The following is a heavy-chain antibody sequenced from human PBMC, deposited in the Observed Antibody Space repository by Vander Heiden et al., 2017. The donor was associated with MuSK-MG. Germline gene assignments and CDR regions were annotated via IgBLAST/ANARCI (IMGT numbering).Heavy chain of an antibody. CDR3: ARDAYFYDGSGYQNAFDI. J-gene: IGHJ3*02. Sequence: QVQLVQSGAEVKKPGASVKVSCKASGYTFTGYYLHWVRQAPGQGLEWMGWINPNSGGTNYAQNFQGRVTMTRDTSISTAYMELSRLRSDDTAVYDCARDAYFYDGSGYQNAFDIWGQGTMVTVSS. D-gene: IGHD3-22*01. CDR1: GYTFTGYY. CDR2: INPNSGGT. V-gene: IGHV1-2*02.